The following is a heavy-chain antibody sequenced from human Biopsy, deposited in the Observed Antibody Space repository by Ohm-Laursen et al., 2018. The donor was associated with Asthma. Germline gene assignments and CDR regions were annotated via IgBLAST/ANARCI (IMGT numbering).Heavy chain of an antibody. Sequence: GASVKVSCKFLGGTFNTYVIGWARQAPGQGLEWMGGINFVFGTTTYPQKFQDRVTSTADDSTSTVYMELSSLRSEDTAVYYCARKAGSCVSRTCYSLDFWGQGTLVTVSS. D-gene: IGHD2-15*01. V-gene: IGHV1-69*13. CDR2: INFVFGTT. CDR3: ARKAGSCVSRTCYSLDF. CDR1: GGTFNTYV. J-gene: IGHJ4*02.